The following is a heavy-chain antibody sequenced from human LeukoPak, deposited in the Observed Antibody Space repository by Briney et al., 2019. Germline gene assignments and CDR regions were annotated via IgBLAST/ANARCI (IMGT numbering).Heavy chain of an antibody. J-gene: IGHJ3*02. CDR3: ARDLHAFDI. Sequence: PSETLSLTCTVSGGSISSSSYYWGWIRQSPGKGLEWIGSVYYSGSTYYNPSLKSRVTISVDTSKNQFSLKLTSVTAADTAVYYCARDLHAFDIWGQGTMVTVSS. CDR2: VYYSGST. V-gene: IGHV4-39*07. CDR1: GGSISSSSYY.